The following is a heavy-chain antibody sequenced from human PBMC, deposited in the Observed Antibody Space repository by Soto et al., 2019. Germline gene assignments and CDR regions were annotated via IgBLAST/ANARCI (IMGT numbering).Heavy chain of an antibody. CDR3: ATDYDILTGYYTLFDY. Sequence: GGSLRLSCAASGFTFSSYGMHWVRQAPGKGLEWVAVIWYDGSNKYYADSVKGRFTISRDNSKNTLYLQMNSLRAEDTAVYYCATDYDILTGYYTLFDYWGQGTLVTVSS. J-gene: IGHJ4*02. CDR1: GFTFSSYG. D-gene: IGHD3-9*01. V-gene: IGHV3-33*01. CDR2: IWYDGSNK.